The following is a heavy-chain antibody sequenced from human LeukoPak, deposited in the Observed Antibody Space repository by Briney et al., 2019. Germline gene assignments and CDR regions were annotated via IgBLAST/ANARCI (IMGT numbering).Heavy chain of an antibody. V-gene: IGHV4-39*01. Sequence: SETLSLTCTVSGGSISISNYYWGWIRQPPGRGLEWIGSISYSGTYYNPSLKSRLTISVDTSKNHFSLNLRSVTAADTAVYYCARRTSHPVGAIDYWGQGTLVTVSS. CDR1: GGSISISNYY. CDR2: ISYSGT. J-gene: IGHJ4*02. CDR3: ARRTSHPVGAIDY. D-gene: IGHD1-26*01.